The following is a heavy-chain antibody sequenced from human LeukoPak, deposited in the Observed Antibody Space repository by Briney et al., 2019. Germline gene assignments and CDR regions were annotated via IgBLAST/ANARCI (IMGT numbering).Heavy chain of an antibody. V-gene: IGHV7-4-1*02. CDR1: GHTFTSYA. D-gene: IGHD5-12*01. J-gene: IGHJ4*02. CDR2: INTHTGNP. Sequence: GASVRVSCKASGHTFTSYAMNWGRQAPGQGLEWRGWINTHTGNPAYGQGFTGRFVFSLDTSVSTAYLQINSLKAEDTAVYFCATKPYTGYDFNYWGQGTLVTVSS. CDR3: ATKPYTGYDFNY.